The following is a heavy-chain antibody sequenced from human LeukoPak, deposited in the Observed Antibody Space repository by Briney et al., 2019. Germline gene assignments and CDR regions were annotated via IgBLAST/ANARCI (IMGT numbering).Heavy chain of an antibody. V-gene: IGHV4-34*01. Sequence: PSETLSLTCAVYGGSFSGYYWSWIRQRPGKGLEWIWEINHSGSTNYNTSLKSRVTISVDTSKNQFSLKLSSVTAADTAVYYCARGYYYYGSGSYLYWGQGTLVTVSS. J-gene: IGHJ4*02. CDR2: INHSGST. CDR1: GGSFSGYY. CDR3: ARGYYYYGSGSYLY. D-gene: IGHD3-10*01.